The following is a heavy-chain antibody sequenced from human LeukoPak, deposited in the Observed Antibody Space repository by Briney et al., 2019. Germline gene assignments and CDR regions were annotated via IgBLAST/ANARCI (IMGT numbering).Heavy chain of an antibody. CDR1: GYTFTGYY. CDR2: INPNSGGT. D-gene: IGHD3-16*01. J-gene: IGHJ4*02. CDR3: ARSYGLGGNYFDY. Sequence: ASVKVSCKASGYTFTGYYMHWVRQAPGQGLEWMGWINPNSGGTNYAQKFRGRVTMTRDTSISTAYMELSRLRSDDTAVYYCARSYGLGGNYFDYWGQGTLVTVSS. V-gene: IGHV1-2*02.